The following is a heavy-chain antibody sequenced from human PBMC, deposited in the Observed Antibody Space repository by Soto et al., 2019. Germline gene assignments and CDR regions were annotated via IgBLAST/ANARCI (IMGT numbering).Heavy chain of an antibody. CDR2: IYATGTT. CDR1: GAYISGFD. J-gene: IGHJ5*02. V-gene: IGHV4-4*07. D-gene: IGHD1-1*01. Sequence: SVILSLTCTVAGAYISGFDWSLIRKYAGKGLEWIGRIYATGTTDYNPSLKSRVMMSVDTSKKQFSLKLRSVTAADTAVYYCVRDGTKTLRDWFDPWGQG. CDR3: VRDGTKTLRDWFDP.